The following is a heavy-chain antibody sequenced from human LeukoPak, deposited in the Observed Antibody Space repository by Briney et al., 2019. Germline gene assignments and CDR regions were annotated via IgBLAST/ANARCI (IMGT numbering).Heavy chain of an antibody. Sequence: GGSLRLSCAASGFTFSGYAMSWVRQAPGKGLEWVSAISGSGGSTYYADSVKGRFTISRDNSKNTLYLQMNSLRAEDTAVYYCAKDNGYGDYAYDYYYGMDVWGQGTTDTVSS. D-gene: IGHD4-17*01. CDR3: AKDNGYGDYAYDYYYGMDV. V-gene: IGHV3-23*01. J-gene: IGHJ6*02. CDR2: ISGSGGST. CDR1: GFTFSGYA.